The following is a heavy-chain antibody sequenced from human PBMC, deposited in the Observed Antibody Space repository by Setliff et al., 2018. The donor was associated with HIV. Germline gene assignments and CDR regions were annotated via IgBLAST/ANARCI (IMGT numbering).Heavy chain of an antibody. V-gene: IGHV3-48*04. Sequence: PGGSLRLSCAASGFTFSSYSMNWVRQAPGKGLGWVSYISSSSSTIYYADSVKGRFTISRDNAKNSLYLQMNSLRAEDTAVYYCARSISSSWLYYYYYYMDVWGKGTTVTVSS. J-gene: IGHJ6*03. CDR1: GFTFSSYS. D-gene: IGHD6-13*01. CDR3: ARSISSSWLYYYYYYMDV. CDR2: ISSSSSTI.